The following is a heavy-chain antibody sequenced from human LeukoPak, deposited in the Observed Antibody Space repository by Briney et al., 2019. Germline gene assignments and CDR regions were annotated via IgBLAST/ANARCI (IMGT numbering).Heavy chain of an antibody. V-gene: IGHV3-30*02. D-gene: IGHD2-15*01. J-gene: IGHJ6*03. CDR3: AKDGGTHGEYYSYYMDV. CDR2: IRYDGSNK. Sequence: PGGSLRLSCAASGSTFSTYGMHWVRQAPGKGLEWVAFIRYDGSNKYADSVKGRFTISRDNSKNTLFLQMNSLRAEDTAVYYCAKDGGTHGEYYSYYMDVWGKGTTVTVSS. CDR1: GSTFSTYG.